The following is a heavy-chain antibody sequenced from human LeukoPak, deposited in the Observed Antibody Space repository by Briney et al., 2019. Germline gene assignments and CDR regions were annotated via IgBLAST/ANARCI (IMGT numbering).Heavy chain of an antibody. V-gene: IGHV4-39*01. Sequence: SETLSLTCTVSGGSISSSSYSWGWIRQPPGKGLEWIGSIYYSGTTYYNPSLKSRVTISVDTSKIQYSLKLSSVAATDTAVYFCARLRFDFWSGYTHPYFDYWGQGTLVTVSS. CDR1: GGSISSSSYS. J-gene: IGHJ4*02. CDR3: ARLRFDFWSGYTHPYFDY. CDR2: IYYSGTT. D-gene: IGHD3-3*01.